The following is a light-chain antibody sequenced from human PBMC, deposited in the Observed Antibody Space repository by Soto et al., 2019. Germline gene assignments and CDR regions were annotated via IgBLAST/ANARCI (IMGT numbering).Light chain of an antibody. CDR2: GAS. J-gene: IGKJ1*01. CDR1: LGIGSN. CDR3: LQYIDYPWT. Sequence: AIQMTQSPSSLSASAGDRVTISCGASLGIGSNLGWCQQKPGKSPKLLISGASNIEGEFPARFSGSGSGTEFILAISSLQPEDSATYYCLQYIDYPWTFGQGTKVDIK. V-gene: IGKV1-6*01.